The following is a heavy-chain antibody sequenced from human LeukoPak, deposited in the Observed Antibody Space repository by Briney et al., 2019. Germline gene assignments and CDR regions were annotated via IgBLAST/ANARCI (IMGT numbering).Heavy chain of an antibody. CDR3: AFLWFGELRGGAFDI. J-gene: IGHJ3*02. CDR1: GFTFSSYE. CDR2: ISSSGSTI. D-gene: IGHD3-10*01. V-gene: IGHV3-48*03. Sequence: GGSLRLSCAASGFTFSSYEMNWVRQAPGKGREWVSYISSSGSTIYYADSVKGRFTISRDNAKNSLYLQMNSLRAEDTAVYYCAFLWFGELRGGAFDIWGQGTMVTVSS.